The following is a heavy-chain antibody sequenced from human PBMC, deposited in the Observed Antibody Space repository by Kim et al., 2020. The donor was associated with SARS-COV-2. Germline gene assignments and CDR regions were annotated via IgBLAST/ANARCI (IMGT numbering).Heavy chain of an antibody. Sequence: SETLSLTCTVSGGSISSSPYYWGWIRQPPGKGLEWIGTVYFSGSTYYNPSLKSRVTISVDSAKNQFSLKLSSVTAADTSVYFCARGIATAGHSRVLGYWGPGTLVPVSS. V-gene: IGHV4-39*01. D-gene: IGHD6-13*01. CDR2: VYFSGST. J-gene: IGHJ4*02. CDR1: GGSISSSPYY. CDR3: ARGIATAGHSRVLGY.